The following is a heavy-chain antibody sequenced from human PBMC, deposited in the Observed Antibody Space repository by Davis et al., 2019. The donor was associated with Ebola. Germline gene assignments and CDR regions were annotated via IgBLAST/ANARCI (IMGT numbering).Heavy chain of an antibody. V-gene: IGHV3-21*01. CDR2: ISSSSSYI. J-gene: IGHJ4*02. CDR3: ARAPEEWELLDLRFDY. CDR1: GFTFSSYT. Sequence: PGGSLRLSCAASGFTFSSYTMNWVRQAPGKGLEWVSSISSSSSYIYYADSVKGRFTISRDNAKNSLYLQMNSLRAEDTAVYYCARAPEEWELLDLRFDYWGQGTLVTVSS. D-gene: IGHD1-26*01.